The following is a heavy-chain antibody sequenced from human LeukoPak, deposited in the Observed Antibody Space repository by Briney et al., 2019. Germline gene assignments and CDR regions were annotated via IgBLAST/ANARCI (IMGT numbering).Heavy chain of an antibody. CDR2: ISWNSGSI. V-gene: IGHV3-9*03. CDR3: ASTVSGFGELNY. CDR1: GFTFDDYA. D-gene: IGHD3-10*01. Sequence: PGGSLRLSCAASGFTFDDYAMHWVRQAPGKGLEWVSGISWNSGSIGYADSVKGRFTISRDNSKNTLYLQMNSLRAEDMAVYYCASTVSGFGELNYWGQGTLVTVSS. J-gene: IGHJ4*02.